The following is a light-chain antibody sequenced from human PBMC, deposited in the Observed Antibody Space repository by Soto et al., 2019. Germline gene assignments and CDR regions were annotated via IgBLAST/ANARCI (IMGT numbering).Light chain of an antibody. CDR2: GDS. CDR1: SSDVGGYNF. CDR3: RSYTSGITAVL. J-gene: IGLJ2*01. V-gene: IGLV2-14*03. Sequence: QSVLTQPASVSGSPGQSITISCTGTSSDVGGYNFVSWYQHHPGKAPKLLIYGDSNRPSGVSDRFSGSKSGNSASLTISGLQAEDEADYYCRSYTSGITAVLFGGGTKLTVL.